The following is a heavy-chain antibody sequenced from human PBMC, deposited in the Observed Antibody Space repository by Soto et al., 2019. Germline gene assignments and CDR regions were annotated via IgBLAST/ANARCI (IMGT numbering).Heavy chain of an antibody. CDR1: GFTFDEYA. CDR2: ISWDGSNR. Sequence: LRLSCAASGFTFDEYAMHWVRQPPGKGLEWVSLISWDGSNRYYADSVQGRFTISRDNSKYSLYLEMNSLRPEDTALYYCAKDISRGPTKNYDFWSGPDYWGQGTLVTGSS. D-gene: IGHD3-3*01. CDR3: AKDISRGPTKNYDFWSGPDY. V-gene: IGHV3-43D*04. J-gene: IGHJ4*02.